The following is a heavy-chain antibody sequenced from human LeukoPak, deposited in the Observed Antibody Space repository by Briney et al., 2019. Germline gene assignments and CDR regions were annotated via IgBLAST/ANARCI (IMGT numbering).Heavy chain of an antibody. V-gene: IGHV6-1*01. CDR1: GDSVSSNSAA. Sequence: SQTLSLTCAISGDSVSSNSAAWTCIRQSPSRGLEWLGRTYYRSTWYNDYAVSVKSRITINPDTSKNQFSLQLNSVTTEDTAVYYCARSDTSAWHKFDYWGQGTRVTVSS. J-gene: IGHJ4*02. D-gene: IGHD6-19*01. CDR2: TYYRSTWYN. CDR3: ARSDTSAWHKFDY.